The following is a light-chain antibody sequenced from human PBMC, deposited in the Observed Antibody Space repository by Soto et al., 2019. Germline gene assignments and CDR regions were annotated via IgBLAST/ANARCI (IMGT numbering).Light chain of an antibody. CDR3: ETWDSNTRV. V-gene: IGLV4-60*02. CDR2: LEGSGSY. Sequence: QSVLTQSSSASASLGSSVKLTCTLSSGHSTYIIAWHQQQPGKAPRYLMKLEGSGSYNKGSGVPDRFSGSSSGADRYLTISNFQFEDEADYYYETWDSNTRVFGGGTKLTVL. CDR1: SGHSTYI. J-gene: IGLJ3*02.